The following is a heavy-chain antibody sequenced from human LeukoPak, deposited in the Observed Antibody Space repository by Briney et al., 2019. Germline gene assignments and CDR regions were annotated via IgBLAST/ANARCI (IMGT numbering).Heavy chain of an antibody. V-gene: IGHV3-33*08. CDR1: GFIFSNYG. J-gene: IGHJ4*01. D-gene: IGHD3-10*01. CDR3: ARETNYYGSGSSFFDY. CDR2: IWYDGSNK. Sequence: PGRSLRLSCAASGFIFSNYGMHWVRQAPGKGLEWVAVIWYDGSNKYYADSVKGRFTISRDNSKDTLYLQMNSLRAEDTAVYYCARETNYYGSGSSFFDYWGQGTLVTVSS.